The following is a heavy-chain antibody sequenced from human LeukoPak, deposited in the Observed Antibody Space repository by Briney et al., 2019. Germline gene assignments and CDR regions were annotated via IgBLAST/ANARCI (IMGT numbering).Heavy chain of an antibody. D-gene: IGHD2-2*01. CDR1: GYTFTSYG. J-gene: IGHJ5*02. CDR3: ARDSDIVVVPAPGP. CDR2: ISAYNGNT. Sequence: ASVKVSCKASGYTFTSYGISWVRQAPGQGLEWMGWISAYNGNTNYAQKLQGRVTTTTDTSTSTAYMELRSLRSDDTAVYYCARDSDIVVVPAPGPWGQGTLVTVSS. V-gene: IGHV1-18*01.